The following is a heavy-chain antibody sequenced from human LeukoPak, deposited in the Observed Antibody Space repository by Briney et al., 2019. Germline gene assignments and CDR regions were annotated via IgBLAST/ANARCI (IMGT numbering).Heavy chain of an antibody. V-gene: IGHV3-23*01. D-gene: IGHD3-3*01. CDR1: GFTFSWFA. Sequence: GGSLRLSWEVSGFTFSWFAMGGVRQAPGKGLAWVSGISGSGDSTYYADSVKGRFTSARDNSKNTLILQMNSLRAEDTAVYYCAKGVREKIFGVFIKSLHFDYWGQGALVTVSS. CDR2: ISGSGDST. CDR3: AKGVREKIFGVFIKSLHFDY. J-gene: IGHJ4*02.